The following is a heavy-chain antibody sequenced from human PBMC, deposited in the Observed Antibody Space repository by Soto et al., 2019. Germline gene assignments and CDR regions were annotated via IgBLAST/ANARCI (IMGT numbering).Heavy chain of an antibody. J-gene: IGHJ5*01. CDR1: GDSISNVGYF. CDR3: ARGRYCLTGRCFPNWLDS. CDR2: IYKIATT. Sequence: TLPLTCSVSGDSISNVGYFLAYIRQPPGQALEYIGYIYKIATTYYNPSFESRVAISGDTSKSQFSLNVTSVTAADTAVYFCARGRYCLTGRCFPNWLDSWGQGALVT. V-gene: IGHV4-30-4*01. D-gene: IGHD7-27*01.